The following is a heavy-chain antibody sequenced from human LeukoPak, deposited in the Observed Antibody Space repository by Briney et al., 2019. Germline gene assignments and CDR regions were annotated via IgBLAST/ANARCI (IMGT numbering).Heavy chain of an antibody. D-gene: IGHD2-2*02. CDR2: IYPGYSHT. V-gene: IGHV5-51*01. Sequence: GESLKISCKGSGYSFPNYWIGWVRQMPGKGLEWMGIIYPGYSHTRYSPSFQDQVTISVDKSISTAYLQWSSLKASDTAMYYCARGPYAYTSSATLGSYNWFDPWGQGSLVTVSS. CDR1: GYSFPNYW. CDR3: ARGPYAYTSSATLGSYNWFDP. J-gene: IGHJ5*02.